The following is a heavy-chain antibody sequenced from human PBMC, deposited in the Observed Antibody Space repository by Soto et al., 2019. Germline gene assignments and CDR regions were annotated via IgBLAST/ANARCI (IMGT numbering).Heavy chain of an antibody. Sequence: QVQLQESGPGLVKPSQPLSLTCTVSGGSISSGDYYWRWIRQPPGKGLEWIGYIYYSGSTYYNPSLKSRVNISVDTSKNRFSLKRRSVTAADTAVYYCARDRIVVVPAATFFDYWGQGTLVTVSS. CDR2: IYYSGST. J-gene: IGHJ4*02. V-gene: IGHV4-30-4*01. D-gene: IGHD2-2*01. CDR1: GGSISSGDYY. CDR3: ARDRIVVVPAATFFDY.